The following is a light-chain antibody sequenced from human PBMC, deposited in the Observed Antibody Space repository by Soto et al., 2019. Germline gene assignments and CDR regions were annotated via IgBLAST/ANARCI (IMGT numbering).Light chain of an antibody. V-gene: IGLV2-23*02. Sequence: QSVLTQPASLSGSPGQSITISCTGTSSYVGSYNLVSWYQQHPGKAPKLMIYEVSKRPSGVSNRFSGSKSGNTASLTISGLQAEDEADYYCCSYAGSSTLAFGGGTKLTVL. CDR1: SSYVGSYNL. CDR3: CSYAGSSTLA. J-gene: IGLJ2*01. CDR2: EVS.